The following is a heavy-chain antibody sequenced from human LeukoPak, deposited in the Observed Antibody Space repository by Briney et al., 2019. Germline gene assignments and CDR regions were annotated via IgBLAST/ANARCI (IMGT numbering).Heavy chain of an antibody. D-gene: IGHD1-26*01. CDR3: ASVGRGPADY. Sequence: SETLSLTCTVSGGSISSYYWSWIRQPAGKGLEWIGRIYTSGSTNYNPSLKSRVTMSVDASKNQFSLRLKSVTAADTAVYYCASVGRGPADYWGQGTLVTVSS. CDR2: IYTSGST. V-gene: IGHV4-4*07. J-gene: IGHJ4*02. CDR1: GGSISSYY.